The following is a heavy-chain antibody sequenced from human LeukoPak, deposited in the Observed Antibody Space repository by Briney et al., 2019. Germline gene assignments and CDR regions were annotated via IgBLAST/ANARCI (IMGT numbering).Heavy chain of an antibody. J-gene: IGHJ4*02. D-gene: IGHD3-22*01. CDR2: INAGNGNT. CDR1: GYTFTSYA. CDR3: ARDYYDSSGYYSQYYFDY. Sequence: ASVTVSCKASGYTFTSYAMHWVRQAPGQRLEWMGWINAGNGNTKYSQKFQGRVTITRDTSASTAYMELSSLRSEDTAVYYCARDYYDSSGYYSQYYFDYWGQGTLVTVSP. V-gene: IGHV1-3*01.